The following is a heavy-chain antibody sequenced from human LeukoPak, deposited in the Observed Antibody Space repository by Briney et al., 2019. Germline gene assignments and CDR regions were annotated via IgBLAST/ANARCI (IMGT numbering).Heavy chain of an antibody. CDR2: IYTSGST. CDR3: AREGDGLWFGEHHFDY. Sequence: SETLSLTCTVSGGSISSYYWSWIRQPAGKGLEWIGRIYTSGSTNYNPSLKSRVTMSVDTSKNQFSLKLSSVTAADTAVYYCAREGDGLWFGEHHFDYWGQGTLVTVST. V-gene: IGHV4-4*07. CDR1: GGSISSYY. J-gene: IGHJ4*02. D-gene: IGHD3-10*01.